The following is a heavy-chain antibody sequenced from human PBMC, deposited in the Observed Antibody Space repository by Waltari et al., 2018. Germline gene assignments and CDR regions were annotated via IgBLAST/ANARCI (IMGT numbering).Heavy chain of an antibody. Sequence: QLQLQESGPGLVTPSETLSLTCTVSGGSISSSSYSWGWIRQPPGKGLEWIGSIYYSGSTYYNPSLKSRVTISVDTSKNQFSLKLSSVTAADTAVYYCARLKIVVVTWGQGTLVTVSS. V-gene: IGHV4-39*01. CDR2: IYYSGST. CDR3: ARLKIVVVT. D-gene: IGHD2-21*01. J-gene: IGHJ5*02. CDR1: GGSISSSSYS.